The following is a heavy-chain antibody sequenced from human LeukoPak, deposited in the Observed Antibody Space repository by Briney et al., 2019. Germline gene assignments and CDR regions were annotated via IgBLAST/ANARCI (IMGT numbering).Heavy chain of an antibody. Sequence: GGSLRLSCAASGFTFSSYGMHWVRQAPGKGLEWVAVISYDGSNKYYADSVKGRFTISRDNSKNTLYLQMNSLRAEDTAVYYCANGPEGYYDSSGYNWGQGTLVTVSS. V-gene: IGHV3-30*18. D-gene: IGHD3-22*01. J-gene: IGHJ4*02. CDR3: ANGPEGYYDSSGYN. CDR1: GFTFSSYG. CDR2: ISYDGSNK.